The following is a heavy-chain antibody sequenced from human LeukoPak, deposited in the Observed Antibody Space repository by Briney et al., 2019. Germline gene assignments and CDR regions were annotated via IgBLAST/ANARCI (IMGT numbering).Heavy chain of an antibody. Sequence: KVSCKASGYTFTSYWIGWVRQMPGKGLEWMGIIYPGDSDTRYSPSFQGQVTISADKSISTAYLQWSSLKASDTAMYYCARRYCSGGSCYFSDYYMDVWGKGTTVTVSS. V-gene: IGHV5-51*01. CDR2: IYPGDSDT. CDR3: ARRYCSGGSCYFSDYYMDV. CDR1: GYTFTSYW. D-gene: IGHD2-15*01. J-gene: IGHJ6*03.